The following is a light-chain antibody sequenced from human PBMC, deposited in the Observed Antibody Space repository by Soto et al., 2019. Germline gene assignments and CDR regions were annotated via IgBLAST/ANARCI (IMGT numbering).Light chain of an antibody. J-gene: IGLJ2*01. Sequence: QSVLTQPPSASGTPGQRVTISCSGSRSNIGSNYVYWYQQLPGTAPKLLIYRNNQRPSGVPDRFSGSKSGTSASLAISGLRSEDEADYYCAAWDDSLSCVVFGGGTKVTVL. CDR2: RNN. CDR3: AAWDDSLSCVV. V-gene: IGLV1-47*01. CDR1: RSNIGSNY.